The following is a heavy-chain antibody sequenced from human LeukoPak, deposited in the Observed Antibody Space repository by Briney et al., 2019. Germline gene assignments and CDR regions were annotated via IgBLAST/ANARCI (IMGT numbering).Heavy chain of an antibody. D-gene: IGHD3-22*01. Sequence: SQTLSLTCTVSGGSISSGDYYWSWIRQPPGKGLEWIGYIYYSGSTYYNPSLKSRVTISVDTSKNQFSLKLSSVTAADTAVYYCAREPMVVVTGDAFDIWGQGTMVTVSS. V-gene: IGHV4-30-4*01. CDR3: AREPMVVVTGDAFDI. J-gene: IGHJ3*02. CDR1: GGSISSGDYY. CDR2: IYYSGST.